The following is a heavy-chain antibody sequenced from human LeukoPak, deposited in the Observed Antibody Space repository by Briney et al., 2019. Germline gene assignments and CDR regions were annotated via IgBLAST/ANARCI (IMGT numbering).Heavy chain of an antibody. CDR1: GFSFSDYY. D-gene: IGHD3-22*01. CDR3: TRDRSGGTYHYDSCGYSL. V-gene: IGHV3-11*01. CDR2: ISGGGDTI. J-gene: IGHJ4*02. Sequence: GGSLRLSCAASGFSFSDYYMSWIRQAPGKGLEWVSYISGGGDTIYYADSVRGRFTISRDNAKNSLYLLMNSLTAEDTAVYYCTRDRSGGTYHYDSCGYSLWGQGTLVTVSS.